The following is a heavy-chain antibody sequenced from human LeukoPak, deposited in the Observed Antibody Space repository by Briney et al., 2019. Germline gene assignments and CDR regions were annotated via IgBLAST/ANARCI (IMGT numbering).Heavy chain of an antibody. D-gene: IGHD3-9*01. Sequence: SVKVSCKASGGTFSNYAISWVRQAPGQGLEWMGGIIPIFGTADYAQKFQGRVTITADESTSTAYMELSSLRAEDTAVYYCARDLLGSVTSYSSGAWDYWGQGTLVTVSS. CDR3: ARDLLGSVTSYSSGAWDY. J-gene: IGHJ4*02. CDR1: GGTFSNYA. V-gene: IGHV1-69*13. CDR2: IIPIFGTA.